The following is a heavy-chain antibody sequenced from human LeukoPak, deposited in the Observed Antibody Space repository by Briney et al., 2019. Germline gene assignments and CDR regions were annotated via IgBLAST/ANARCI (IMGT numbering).Heavy chain of an antibody. CDR3: ARLGMAVADPHFDY. V-gene: IGHV4-4*09. D-gene: IGHD6-19*01. Sequence: SETLSLTCTVSGGSISSYYWSWIRQPPGKGLEWIGYIYTSGSTNYSPSLKSRVTISVDTSKNQFSLKLSSVTAADTAVYYCARLGMAVADPHFDYWGQGTLVTVSS. CDR1: GGSISSYY. J-gene: IGHJ4*02. CDR2: IYTSGST.